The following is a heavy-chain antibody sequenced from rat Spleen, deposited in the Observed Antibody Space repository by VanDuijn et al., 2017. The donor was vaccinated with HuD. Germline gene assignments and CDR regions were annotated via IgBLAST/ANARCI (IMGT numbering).Heavy chain of an antibody. CDR2: IWGDGST. J-gene: IGHJ2*01. D-gene: IGHD5-1*01. Sequence: VQLKESGPGLVQPSQTLSLTCTVSGFSLTDNSVHWLRQPPGKGLEWMGGIWGDGSTSYNSALKSRLSISRDTSKSQVFLKVNSLQTDDTAIYICTRGLGDYWGQGVMVTVSP. V-gene: IGHV2-1*01. CDR1: GFSLTDNS. CDR3: TRGLGDY.